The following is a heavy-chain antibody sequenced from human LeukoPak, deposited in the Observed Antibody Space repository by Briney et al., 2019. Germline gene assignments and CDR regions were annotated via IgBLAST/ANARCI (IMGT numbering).Heavy chain of an antibody. CDR3: ARGGQVRAAGRHWFDP. Sequence: SETLSLTCTVSGGPISSSSYYWGWIRQPPGKGLEWIGSIYYSGSTYYNPSLKSRVTISVDTSKNQFSLKLSSVTAADTAVYYCARGGQVRAAGRHWFDPWGQGTLVTVSS. CDR1: GGPISSSSYY. V-gene: IGHV4-39*01. CDR2: IYYSGST. D-gene: IGHD3-10*01. J-gene: IGHJ5*02.